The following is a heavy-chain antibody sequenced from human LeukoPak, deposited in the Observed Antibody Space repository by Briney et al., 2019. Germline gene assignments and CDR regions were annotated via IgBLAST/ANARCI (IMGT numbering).Heavy chain of an antibody. D-gene: IGHD5-24*01. J-gene: IGHJ3*01. V-gene: IGHV4-39*07. CDR1: GGSISSSSYY. CDR2: IYYSGGT. Sequence: SETLSLTCTVSGGSISSSSYYWGWIRQPPGKGLEWIGSIYYSGGTYYNPSLKSRVTMSVDTSKNQFSLKLSSVTAADTAVYYCARGDGSSWGQGTMVTVSS. CDR3: ARGDGSS.